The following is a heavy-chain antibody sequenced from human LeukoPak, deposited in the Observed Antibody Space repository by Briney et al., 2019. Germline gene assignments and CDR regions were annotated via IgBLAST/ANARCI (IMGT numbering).Heavy chain of an antibody. CDR1: GGSISSYY. J-gene: IGHJ4*02. CDR3: ARLKDWDYWTRTLDY. D-gene: IGHD1-7*01. Sequence: SETLSLTCTVSGGSISSYYWNRIRQPPGKGLEWIGEINHSGSTNYNPSLKSRVTISVDTSKNQFSLKLSSVTAADTAVYYCARLKDWDYWTRTLDYWGQGTLVTVSS. V-gene: IGHV4-34*01. CDR2: INHSGST.